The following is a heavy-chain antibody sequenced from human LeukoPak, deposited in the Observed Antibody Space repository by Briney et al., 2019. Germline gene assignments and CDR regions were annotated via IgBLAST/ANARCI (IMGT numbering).Heavy chain of an antibody. V-gene: IGHV1-3*01. J-gene: IGHJ3*02. Sequence: GASVKVSCKASGYTFTSYAMHWVRQAPGQRLEWMGWINAGNGNTKYSQKFQGRVTMTRDTSISTAYMELNRLRSDDTAVYYCARGTFAAADAFDIWGQGTMVTVSS. CDR1: GYTFTSYA. CDR2: INAGNGNT. CDR3: ARGTFAAADAFDI. D-gene: IGHD6-13*01.